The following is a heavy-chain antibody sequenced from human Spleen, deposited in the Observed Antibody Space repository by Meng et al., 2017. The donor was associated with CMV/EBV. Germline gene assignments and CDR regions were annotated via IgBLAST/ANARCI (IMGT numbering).Heavy chain of an antibody. CDR2: IYYSGST. D-gene: IGHD2-2*01. Sequence: SGDYYGSWIRQPPGKGLEWIGYIYYSGSTYYNPSLKSRVTISVDTSKNQFSLKLSSVTAADTAVYYCARERGYCSSTSCPYWYFDLWGRGTLVTVSS. J-gene: IGHJ2*01. CDR1: SGDYY. V-gene: IGHV4-30-4*08. CDR3: ARERGYCSSTSCPYWYFDL.